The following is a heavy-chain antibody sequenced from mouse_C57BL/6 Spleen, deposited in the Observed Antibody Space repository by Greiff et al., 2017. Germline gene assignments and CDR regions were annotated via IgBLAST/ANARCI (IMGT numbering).Heavy chain of an antibody. J-gene: IGHJ2*01. CDR3: ARRVLGGFDY. V-gene: IGHV5-9*01. Sequence: EVQLVESGGGLVKPGGSLKLSCAASGFTFSSYTMSWVRQTPEKRLAWVATISGGGGNTYYPDSVKGRFTISRDTAKNTLYQQMSRLRSEDTALYYCARRVLGGFDYWGQGTTLTVSS. CDR2: ISGGGGNT. D-gene: IGHD4-1*01. CDR1: GFTFSSYT.